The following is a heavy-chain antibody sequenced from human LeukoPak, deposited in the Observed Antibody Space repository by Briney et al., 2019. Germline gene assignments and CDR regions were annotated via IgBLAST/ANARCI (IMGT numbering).Heavy chain of an antibody. CDR1: GFTFRSYD. Sequence: PGGSLRLSCAASGFTFRSYDMHWVRQAPGKGLQWVAVISYDGSNKYHTDSVKGRFTISRDNSKNTLYLQMNSLRAEDTAVYYCAKDFATGYSSGWYVYWGQGTLVTVSS. CDR2: ISYDGSNK. J-gene: IGHJ4*02. CDR3: AKDFATGYSSGWYVY. V-gene: IGHV3-30*18. D-gene: IGHD6-19*01.